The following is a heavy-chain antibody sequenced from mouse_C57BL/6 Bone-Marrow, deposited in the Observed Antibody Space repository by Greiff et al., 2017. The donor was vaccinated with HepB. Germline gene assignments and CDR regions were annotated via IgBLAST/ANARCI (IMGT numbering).Heavy chain of an antibody. J-gene: IGHJ2*01. CDR1: GFTFSSYA. CDR2: ISDGGSYT. CDR3: AREAGITTVVADY. D-gene: IGHD1-1*01. Sequence: EVKLVESGGGLVKPGGSLKLSCAASGFTFSSYAMSWVRQTPEKRLEWVATISDGGSYTYYPDNVKGRFTISRDNAKNNLYLQMSHLKSEDTAMYYCAREAGITTVVADYWGQGTTLTVSS. V-gene: IGHV5-4*01.